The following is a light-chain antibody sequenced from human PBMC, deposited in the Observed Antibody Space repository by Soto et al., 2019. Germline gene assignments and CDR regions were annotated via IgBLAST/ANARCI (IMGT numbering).Light chain of an antibody. Sequence: EIVLTQSPGTLSLSPGERATLSCRASQSVSSNSLAWYQQKRGQAPRLLIYGASNRATGIPERFSGSGSGPYLTLTISRLEPEDFAVYYRQRYQYGTSPLFTFGPGTKADIK. CDR3: QRYQYGTSPLFT. CDR2: GAS. J-gene: IGKJ3*01. V-gene: IGKV3-20*01. CDR1: QSVSSNS.